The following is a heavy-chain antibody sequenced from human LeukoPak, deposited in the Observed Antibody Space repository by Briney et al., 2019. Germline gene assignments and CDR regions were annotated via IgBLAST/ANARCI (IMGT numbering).Heavy chain of an antibody. CDR1: GFTFRSYA. D-gene: IGHD3-22*01. CDR2: ISGSGGST. J-gene: IGHJ4*02. CDR3: AKDYYDTNGYPDN. V-gene: IGHV3-23*01. Sequence: GGSLRLSCAASGFTFRSYAMNWVRQAPGKGLEWVAVISGSGGSTYYADSVKGRFTIFRDNSKNTLYLQVNSLRAEDTAVYYCAKDYYDTNGYPDNWGRGTLVTVSS.